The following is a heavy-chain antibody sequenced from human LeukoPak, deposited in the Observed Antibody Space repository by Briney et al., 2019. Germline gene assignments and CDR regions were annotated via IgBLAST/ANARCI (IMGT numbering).Heavy chain of an antibody. V-gene: IGHV3-23*01. Sequence: GGSLRLSCAASGFTFSSYAMSWVRQAPGKGLEWVSAISGSGGSTYYADSVKGRFTISRDNSKNTLYLQMNSLRAEDTDVYYCAKPLSSSWSYFDYWGQGTLVTVSS. CDR2: ISGSGGST. J-gene: IGHJ4*02. CDR3: AKPLSSSWSYFDY. D-gene: IGHD6-13*01. CDR1: GFTFSSYA.